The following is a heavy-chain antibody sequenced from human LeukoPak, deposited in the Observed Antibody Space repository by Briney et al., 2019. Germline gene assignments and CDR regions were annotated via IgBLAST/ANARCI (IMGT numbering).Heavy chain of an antibody. CDR3: ARIQLWSLIDY. Sequence: PSETLSLTCTVSGYSISSGYYWGWIRQPPGKGLEWIGSIYHSGSTYYNPSLKSRVTISVDTSKNQFSLKLSSVTAADTAVYYCARIQLWSLIDYWGQGTLVTVSS. CDR1: GYSISSGYY. D-gene: IGHD5-18*01. V-gene: IGHV4-38-2*02. J-gene: IGHJ4*02. CDR2: IYHSGST.